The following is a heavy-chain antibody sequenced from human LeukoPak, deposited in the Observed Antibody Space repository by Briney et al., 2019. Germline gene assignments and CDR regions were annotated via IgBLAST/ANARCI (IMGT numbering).Heavy chain of an antibody. V-gene: IGHV3-72*01. J-gene: IGHJ5*02. CDR2: IRNKPNSYTT. Sequence: PGGSLRLSCEASGFXFSDHNMDWVRQAPGKGLEWVGRIRNKPNSYTTEYAASVRGRFTISRDDSKNSLFLQMDSLKTEDTAMYYCARDAGWRLDPWGQGTLVTVSS. CDR3: ARDAGWRLDP. D-gene: IGHD3-3*01. CDR1: GFXFSDHN.